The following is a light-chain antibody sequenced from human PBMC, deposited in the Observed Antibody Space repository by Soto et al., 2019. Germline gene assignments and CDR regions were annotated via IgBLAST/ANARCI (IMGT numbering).Light chain of an antibody. CDR1: SSNIGAGYD. CDR3: QSYASSLSGSEV. J-gene: IGLJ2*01. CDR2: GNS. Sequence: QSVLTQPPSVAGAPGQRVTISCTGSSSNIGAGYDVHWYQQLPGTDPKLLIYGNSNRPSGVPDRFSGSKSGTSASLAITGMPAEEEADDYCQSYASSLSGSEVFGGGTKLTVL. V-gene: IGLV1-40*01.